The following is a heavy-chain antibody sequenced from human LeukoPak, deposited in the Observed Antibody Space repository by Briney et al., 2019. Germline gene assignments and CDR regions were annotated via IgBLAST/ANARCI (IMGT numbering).Heavy chain of an antibody. D-gene: IGHD3-22*01. Sequence: SETLSLTCTVSGYSISNGYYWGWIRQPPGKGLEWIGSIYHSGSIYYNPSLKSRVTISVDTSKNQLSLKLSSVTAADTAVYYCARGTWIYYYDSSGYFDYWGQGTLVTVSS. CDR3: ARGTWIYYYDSSGYFDY. CDR2: IYHSGSI. V-gene: IGHV4-38-2*02. J-gene: IGHJ4*02. CDR1: GYSISNGYY.